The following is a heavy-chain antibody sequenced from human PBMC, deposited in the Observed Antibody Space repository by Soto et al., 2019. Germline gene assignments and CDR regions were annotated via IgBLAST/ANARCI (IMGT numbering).Heavy chain of an antibody. CDR2: IIPIFGTA. Sequence: SVKVSCKASGGTFSSYAISWVRQAPGQGLEWMGGIIPIFGTANYAQKFQGRVTITADESTSTAYMELSSLRSEDTAVYYCASSYYYDSSGRVTYFDYWGQGTLVTVSS. CDR1: GGTFSSYA. D-gene: IGHD3-22*01. CDR3: ASSYYYDSSGRVTYFDY. V-gene: IGHV1-69*13. J-gene: IGHJ4*02.